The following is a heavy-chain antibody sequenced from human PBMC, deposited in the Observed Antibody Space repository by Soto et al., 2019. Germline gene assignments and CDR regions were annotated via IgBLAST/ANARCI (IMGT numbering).Heavy chain of an antibody. CDR2: ISGSGGST. CDR3: AKVQYCSSNSCYLSPRTVYGMDV. V-gene: IGHV3-23*01. CDR1: GFTFSSFA. J-gene: IGHJ6*02. Sequence: GGSLRLSCAASGFTFSSFAMSWVRQAPGKGLEWVSAISGSGGSTYYADSVKGRFTISRDNSKNTLYLQMNSLRAEDTAVYYCAKVQYCSSNSCYLSPRTVYGMDVWGQGPTVTVYS. D-gene: IGHD2-2*01.